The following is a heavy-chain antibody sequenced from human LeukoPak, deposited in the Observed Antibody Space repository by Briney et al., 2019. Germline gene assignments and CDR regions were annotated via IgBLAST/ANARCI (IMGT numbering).Heavy chain of an antibody. V-gene: IGHV3-23*01. CDR1: GFTFSGYA. CDR3: AKERGGTTPRFDN. J-gene: IGHJ4*02. Sequence: GGSLRLSCAASGFTFSGYAITWVREAPGKGLEWVSTSDSDGSPYYADSVKGRFTISRDSSKNTLYLQMNSLRAEDTAVYYCAKERGGTTPRFDNWGQGTLVTVSS. D-gene: IGHD1-7*01. CDR2: SDSDGSP.